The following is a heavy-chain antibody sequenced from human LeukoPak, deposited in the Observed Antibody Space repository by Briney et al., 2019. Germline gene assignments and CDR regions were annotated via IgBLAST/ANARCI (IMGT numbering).Heavy chain of an antibody. J-gene: IGHJ5*02. D-gene: IGHD3-22*01. CDR2: FDPEDGET. V-gene: IGHV1-24*01. Sequence: ASVKVSCKVSGYTLTELSMHWVRQAPGKGLEWMGGFDPEDGETIYAQKFQGRVTMTEDTSTDTAYMELSSLRSEDTAVYYCAKKTRSGYYFRWFDPWGQGTLVTVSS. CDR1: GYTLTELS. CDR3: AKKTRSGYYFRWFDP.